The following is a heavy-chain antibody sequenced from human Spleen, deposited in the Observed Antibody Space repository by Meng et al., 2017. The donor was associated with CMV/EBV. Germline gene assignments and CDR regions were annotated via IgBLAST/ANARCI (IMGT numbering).Heavy chain of an antibody. CDR1: RFSFSSYV. CDR2: VSFGGGT. Sequence: GESLKISCAVSRFSFSSYVMTWVRHAPGMGLEWVAIVSFGGGTYYADSVKGRFTISRDDSKNTVSLQMNSLRFEDTGVYYCARGPPLDSSLDWFDPWGQGTLVTVSS. V-gene: IGHV3-66*02. J-gene: IGHJ5*02. CDR3: ARGPPLDSSLDWFDP. D-gene: IGHD3/OR15-3a*01.